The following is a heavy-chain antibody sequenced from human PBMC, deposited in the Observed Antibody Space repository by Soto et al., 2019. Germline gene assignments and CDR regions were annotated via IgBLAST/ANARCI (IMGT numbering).Heavy chain of an antibody. J-gene: IGHJ4*02. CDR1: GYTFTSYG. CDR3: ARLVTLFLDYDFWSGYYYFDY. CDR2: ISAYNGNT. Sequence: GASVKVSCKASGYTFTSYGISWVRQAPGQGLEWMGWISAYNGNTNYAQKLQGRVTMTTDTSTSTAYMELRSLRSDDTAVYYCARLVTLFLDYDFWSGYYYFDYWGQGTLVTVSS. V-gene: IGHV1-18*01. D-gene: IGHD3-3*01.